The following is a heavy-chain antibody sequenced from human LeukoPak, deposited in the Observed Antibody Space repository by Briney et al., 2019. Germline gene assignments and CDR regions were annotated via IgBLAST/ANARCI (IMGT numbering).Heavy chain of an antibody. CDR1: GGSISSYY. J-gene: IGHJ4*02. Sequence: SETLSLTCTVSGGSISSYYWSWFRQPPGKGLEWIGYIYYSGSTNYNPSLKSRVTISVDTSKNQFSLKLSSVTAADTAVYYCAREPYDSSGYYDYWGQGTLVTVSS. D-gene: IGHD3-22*01. V-gene: IGHV4-59*12. CDR3: AREPYDSSGYYDY. CDR2: IYYSGST.